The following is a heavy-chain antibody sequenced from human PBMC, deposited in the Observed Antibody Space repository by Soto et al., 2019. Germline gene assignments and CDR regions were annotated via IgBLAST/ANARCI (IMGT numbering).Heavy chain of an antibody. J-gene: IGHJ4*02. CDR2: IYYSGST. V-gene: IGHV4-59*01. Sequence: QVQLQESGPGLVKPSETLSLTCTVSGGSISSYYWSWIRQPPGKGLEWIGYIYYSGSTNYNPSLKSRVTISVDTSKNQFSLKLSSVTAADTAVYYCARDRGYGEFDYCGQGTLVTVSS. CDR1: GGSISSYY. D-gene: IGHD4-17*01. CDR3: ARDRGYGEFDY.